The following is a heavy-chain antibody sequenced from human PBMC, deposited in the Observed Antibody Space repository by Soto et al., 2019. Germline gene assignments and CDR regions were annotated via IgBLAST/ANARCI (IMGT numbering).Heavy chain of an antibody. CDR2: ISYDGSNK. CDR1: GFTFSSYG. V-gene: IGHV3-30*18. Sequence: GGSLRLSCAASGFTFSSYGMHWVRQAPGKGLEWVAVISYDGSNKYYADSVKGRLTISRDNSKNTLYLQMNSLRAEDTAVYYCAKDGQQLDPLTTGYYGMDVWGQGTTVTVSS. CDR3: AKDGQQLDPLTTGYYGMDV. J-gene: IGHJ6*02. D-gene: IGHD6-13*01.